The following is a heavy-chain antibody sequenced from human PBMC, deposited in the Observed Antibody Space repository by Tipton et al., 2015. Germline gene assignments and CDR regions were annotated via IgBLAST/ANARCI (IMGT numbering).Heavy chain of an antibody. J-gene: IGHJ4*02. CDR3: ARGSYGSFDS. D-gene: IGHD5-18*01. V-gene: IGHV6-1*01. CDR2: TYYRSKWYN. Sequence: GLVKPSQTLSLTCAISGDSVSSNSDAWNWIRQSPSRGLEWLGRTYYRSKWYNDYAVSVKSRITINPDTSKNHFSLQLNSVTPEYTAVNYCARGSYGSFDSWGQGTLVTASS. CDR1: GDSVSSNSDA.